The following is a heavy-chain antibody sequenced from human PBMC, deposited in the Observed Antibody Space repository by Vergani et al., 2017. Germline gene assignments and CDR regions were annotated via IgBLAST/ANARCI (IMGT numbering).Heavy chain of an antibody. CDR2: MDYSGST. CDR3: ARHSXVEWLVKLGWIDP. J-gene: IGHJ5*02. CDR1: GDSVISTDYH. V-gene: IGHV4-39*01. Sequence: QVQLQESGPGLVKPSETLPLTCTVSGDSVISTDYHWGWIRQPPGKGLEWIGSMDYSGSTSYNPSLESRISISFETPKNQFSLKLSSVTAADTAVYFCARHSXVEWLVKLGWIDPWGQGILVTVSS. D-gene: IGHD6-19*01.